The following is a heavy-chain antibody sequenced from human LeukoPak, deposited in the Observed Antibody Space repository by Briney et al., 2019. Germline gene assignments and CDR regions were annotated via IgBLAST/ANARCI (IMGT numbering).Heavy chain of an antibody. Sequence: ASVKVSCKASGYTFTSYYMHWVRQAPGQGLEWMGIINPSGGSTSYAQKFQGRVTMTRDTSTSTVYMELSSLRSEDTAVYYCATKLGYCSGGSCYGFDYWGQGTLVTVSS. V-gene: IGHV1-46*01. CDR2: INPSGGST. J-gene: IGHJ4*02. CDR1: GYTFTSYY. CDR3: ATKLGYCSGGSCYGFDY. D-gene: IGHD2-15*01.